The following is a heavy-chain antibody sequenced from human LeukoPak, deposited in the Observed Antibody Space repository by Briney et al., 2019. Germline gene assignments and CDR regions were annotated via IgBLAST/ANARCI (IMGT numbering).Heavy chain of an antibody. V-gene: IGHV3-30*03. D-gene: IGHD6-13*01. J-gene: IGHJ3*02. CDR3: ARDRAAAFDI. Sequence: GGSLRLSCAASGFTFSSYGMHWVRQAPGKGLEWVAVMSYDGSNKYYADSVKGRFTISRDNSKNTLYLQMNSLRAEDTAVYSCARDRAAAFDIWGQGTMVTVSS. CDR1: GFTFSSYG. CDR2: MSYDGSNK.